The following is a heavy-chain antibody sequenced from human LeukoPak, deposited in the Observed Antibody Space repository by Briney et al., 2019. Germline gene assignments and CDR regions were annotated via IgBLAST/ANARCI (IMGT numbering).Heavy chain of an antibody. D-gene: IGHD1-26*01. Sequence: PGGSLRLSCAASGLTLSGYTMNWVRQAPGKGLEWVSSISSSSRYIYYTDSVKGRFTISRDNGKNSLYLQMNSLRAEDTAVYYCARALKGVRRRLGGTTTFEDYYYMDVWGKGTTVTISS. J-gene: IGHJ6*03. CDR1: GLTLSGYT. V-gene: IGHV3-21*06. CDR3: ARALKGVRRRLGGTTTFEDYYYMDV. CDR2: ISSSSRYI.